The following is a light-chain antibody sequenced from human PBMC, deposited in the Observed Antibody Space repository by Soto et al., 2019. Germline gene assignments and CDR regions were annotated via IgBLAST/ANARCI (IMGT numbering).Light chain of an antibody. V-gene: IGKV3-20*01. J-gene: IGKJ1*01. CDR2: GVS. Sequence: EIVLTQSPGTLSLSPGERATLSCRASQSVRSSYLAWYQQKPGQAPRLLIYGVSSRATGIPVRFSGSGSGTDFTLTISRMEPEDFAVYYCQQYGSSWTFGQGTKVEI. CDR3: QQYGSSWT. CDR1: QSVRSSY.